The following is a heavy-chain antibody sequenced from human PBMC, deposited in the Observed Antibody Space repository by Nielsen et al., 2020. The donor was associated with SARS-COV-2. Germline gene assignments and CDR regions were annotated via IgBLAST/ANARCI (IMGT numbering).Heavy chain of an antibody. Sequence: ASVKVSCKASGYTFTNYDFSWVRQAPGQGLEWMGWISTSNGNTDYAQNLQGRVTMTTDTSTSTAYMELRSLRSDDTAVYYCARAKEDIVVVPAAIVSGFDPWGQGTLVTVSS. V-gene: IGHV1-18*04. J-gene: IGHJ5*02. CDR2: ISTSNGNT. D-gene: IGHD2-2*02. CDR1: GYTFTNYD. CDR3: ARAKEDIVVVPAAIVSGFDP.